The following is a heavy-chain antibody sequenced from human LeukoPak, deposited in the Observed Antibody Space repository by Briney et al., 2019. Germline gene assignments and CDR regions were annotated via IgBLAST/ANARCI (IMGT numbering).Heavy chain of an antibody. D-gene: IGHD5-12*01. V-gene: IGHV3-23*01. J-gene: IGHJ4*02. Sequence: PGGSLRLSCAASGFTFSSYAMSWVRQAPGKGLEWVSAISGSGGSTYYADSVKGRFTISRDNSKNTLYLQMNSLRAEDTAVYYCARASLVGTMPQQFDYWGQGTLVTVSS. CDR2: ISGSGGST. CDR1: GFTFSSYA. CDR3: ARASLVGTMPQQFDY.